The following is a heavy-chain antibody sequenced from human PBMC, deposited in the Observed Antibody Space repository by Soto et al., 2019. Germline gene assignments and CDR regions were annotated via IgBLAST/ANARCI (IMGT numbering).Heavy chain of an antibody. D-gene: IGHD3-22*01. CDR3: AREVASYDRSGLFDY. V-gene: IGHV3-30*03. CDR1: GFTFSSYG. CDR2: ISYDGSNK. J-gene: IGHJ4*02. Sequence: GVSLRLSCSASGFTFSSYGMHWVRQAPGKGLEWVAVISYDGSNKYYADSVKGRFTISRDNSKNTLYLQMHSLRADDTAVYYCAREVASYDRSGLFDYWGQGALVTVSS.